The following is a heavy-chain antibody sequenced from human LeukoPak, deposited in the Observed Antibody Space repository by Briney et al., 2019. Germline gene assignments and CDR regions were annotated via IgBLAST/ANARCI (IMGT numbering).Heavy chain of an antibody. Sequence: PGGSLRLSCAASGFILSSNCMSWVRQAPGKGLEWVSVIYSSGTTYYADSVKGRFTISRDNAKNSLYLQMNSLRAEDTAVYYCASNFNCSGGSCYFWGQGTLVTVSS. J-gene: IGHJ4*02. CDR2: IYSSGTT. CDR1: GFILSSNC. D-gene: IGHD2-15*01. CDR3: ASNFNCSGGSCYF. V-gene: IGHV3-66*01.